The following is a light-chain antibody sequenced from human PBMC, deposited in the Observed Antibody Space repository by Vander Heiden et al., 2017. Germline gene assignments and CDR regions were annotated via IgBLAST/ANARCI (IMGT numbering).Light chain of an antibody. CDR1: QSISSY. CDR3: QQTDSTPRT. CDR2: GAS. J-gene: IGKJ1*01. V-gene: IGKV1-39*01. Sequence: DIQMTQSPSSLSASVGDRVTITCRASQSISSYLNWYQQKPGKAPKLLIYGASTLQSGVPSRLSGSRSGTDFTLTISSLQPEDVATYYCQQTDSTPRTFGQGTKVEIK.